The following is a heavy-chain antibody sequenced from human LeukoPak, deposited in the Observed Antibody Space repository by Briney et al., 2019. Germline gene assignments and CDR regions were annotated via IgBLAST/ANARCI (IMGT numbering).Heavy chain of an antibody. Sequence: PSETLSLTCTVSGASITGHYWTWIRQPPGKGLEWIGHVFHSGSTNYNPSLKSRLTMSVDTSKKQFSLKLRSVAASDTAVYYCVAGGGWLDYWGQGTLVTVSS. CDR2: VFHSGST. D-gene: IGHD6-19*01. V-gene: IGHV4-59*08. CDR3: VAGGGWLDY. J-gene: IGHJ4*02. CDR1: GASITGHY.